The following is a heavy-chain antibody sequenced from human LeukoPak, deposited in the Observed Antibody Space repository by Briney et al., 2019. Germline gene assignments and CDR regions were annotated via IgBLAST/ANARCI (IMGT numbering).Heavy chain of an antibody. CDR1: GGSISSYY. CDR2: IYYSGST. Sequence: SETLSLTCTVSGGSISSYYWSWIRQPPGKGLEWIGYIYYSGSTNYNPSLKSRVTISVDTSKNQFSLKLSSVTAADTAVYYCARGHPITIFGGSYDALDIWGQGTMVTVSS. V-gene: IGHV4-59*01. J-gene: IGHJ3*02. CDR3: ARGHPITIFGGSYDALDI. D-gene: IGHD3-3*01.